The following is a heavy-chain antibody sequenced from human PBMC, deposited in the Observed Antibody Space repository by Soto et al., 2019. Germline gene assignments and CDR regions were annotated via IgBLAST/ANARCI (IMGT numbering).Heavy chain of an antibody. CDR1: GFTVSTYG. CDR2: ISRDGGTK. V-gene: IGHV3-30*03. Sequence: QVQLVESGGGVVQPGRYQRLSCAVSGFTVSTYGMHWVRQAPGKGLEWVAVISRDGGTKYYADSVKGRFTISRDNSRNTLFLEMNSLRGDDMAVYYCTGEVASGYWGQGTLVTVSS. CDR3: TGEVASGY. D-gene: IGHD2-8*02. J-gene: IGHJ4*02.